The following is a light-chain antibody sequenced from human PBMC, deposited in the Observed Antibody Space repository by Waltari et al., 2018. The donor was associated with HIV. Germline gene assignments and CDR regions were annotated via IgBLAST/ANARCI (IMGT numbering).Light chain of an antibody. CDR2: RAS. CDR1: QSMWYTSYSKNY. J-gene: IGKJ1*01. CDR3: QQYFNTPGT. Sequence: DIVMTQSPHSMTVSLGVRATISCKSSQSMWYTSYSKNYLGWYQQKPGQPPELLFYRASARHSGVPDRFSAGGSGTEFALTIRRLKAEDVAVYYCQQYFNTPGTFGQGTKVEI. V-gene: IGKV4-1*01.